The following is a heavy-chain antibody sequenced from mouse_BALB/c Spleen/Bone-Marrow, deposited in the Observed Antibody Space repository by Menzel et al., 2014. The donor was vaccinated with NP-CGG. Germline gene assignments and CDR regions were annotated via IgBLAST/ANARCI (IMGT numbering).Heavy chain of an antibody. CDR1: GFSLTSYG. V-gene: IGHV2-9*02. CDR3: ARVSSTMITTVFAY. Sequence: QVQLKESGPGLVAPSQSLSITCTVSGFSLTSYGVHWVRQPPGKGLEWLGVIWAGGSTNYNSALMSGLSISKDNSKSQVFLKMNSLQTDDTAMYYCARVSSTMITTVFAYWGQGTLVTVSA. J-gene: IGHJ3*01. D-gene: IGHD2-4*01. CDR2: IWAGGST.